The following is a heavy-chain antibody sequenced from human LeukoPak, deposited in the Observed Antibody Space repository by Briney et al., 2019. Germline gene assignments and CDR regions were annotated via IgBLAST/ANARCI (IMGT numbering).Heavy chain of an antibody. CDR1: GYSISGGYY. J-gene: IGHJ4*02. CDR3: ARDRRPQQGRVFDY. V-gene: IGHV4-38-2*02. Sequence: PSETLSLTCAVSGYSISGGYYGGGTRQPPGEGLGWIGIIYHIGTTYYTPSLKSPVPILVHTSKHQFSLKLSSVTAADTAVYYCARDRRPQQGRVFDYWGQGTLVTVSS. D-gene: IGHD6-13*01. CDR2: IYHIGTT.